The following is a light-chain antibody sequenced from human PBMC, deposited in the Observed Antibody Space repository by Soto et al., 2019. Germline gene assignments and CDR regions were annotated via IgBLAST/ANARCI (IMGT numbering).Light chain of an antibody. J-gene: IGKJ2*03. CDR1: QSVSSNY. Sequence: EIVLTQSPGTLSLSLGERATLSCRASQSVSSNYLAWYQQKPGQAPSLLIYATSSRATGIPDRFSGSGSGTDFTLTISRLEPEDFAVYYCQQYGNSPRYSFGQGTKLEIK. V-gene: IGKV3-20*01. CDR2: ATS. CDR3: QQYGNSPRYS.